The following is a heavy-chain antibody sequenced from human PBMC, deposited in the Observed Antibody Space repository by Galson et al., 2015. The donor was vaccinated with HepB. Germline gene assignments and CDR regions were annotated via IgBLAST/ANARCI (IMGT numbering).Heavy chain of an antibody. CDR1: GYTFTSYG. CDR2: ISAYNGNT. D-gene: IGHD3-3*01. J-gene: IGHJ4*02. CDR3: ARDQGHFTIFGVVTFDY. Sequence: SVKVSCKASGYTFTSYGISWVRQAPGQGLEWMGWISAYNGNTNYAQKLQGRVTMTTDTSTSTAYMELRSLRSDDTAVYYCARDQGHFTIFGVVTFDYWGQGTLVTVSS. V-gene: IGHV1-18*04.